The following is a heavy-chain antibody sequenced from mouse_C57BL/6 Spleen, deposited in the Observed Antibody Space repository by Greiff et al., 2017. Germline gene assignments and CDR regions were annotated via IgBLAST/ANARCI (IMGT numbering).Heavy chain of an antibody. Sequence: EVQVVESGPGMVKPSQSLSLTCTVTGYSITSGYDWHWIRHFPGNKLEWMGYISYSGSTNYNPSLKSRISITHDTSKNHFFLKLNSVTTEDTATYYCARDRGYGFDYWGQGTTLTVSS. D-gene: IGHD3-1*01. J-gene: IGHJ2*01. CDR3: ARDRGYGFDY. CDR2: ISYSGST. CDR1: GYSITSGYD. V-gene: IGHV3-1*01.